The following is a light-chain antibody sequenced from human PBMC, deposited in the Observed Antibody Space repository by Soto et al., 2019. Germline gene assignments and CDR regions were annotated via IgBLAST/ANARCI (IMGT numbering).Light chain of an antibody. J-gene: IGKJ1*01. CDR1: QGVSSTY. CDR2: GAS. V-gene: IGKV3-20*01. Sequence: EIVLTQSPGTVSLSPGERATLSCRASQGVSSTYLAWYQQKPGQAPRLVIYGASNRATGIPDRFSGSGSGTDFTLTISRLEPEDFAVYYCQEYDRSRTFGQGTKVEIK. CDR3: QEYDRSRT.